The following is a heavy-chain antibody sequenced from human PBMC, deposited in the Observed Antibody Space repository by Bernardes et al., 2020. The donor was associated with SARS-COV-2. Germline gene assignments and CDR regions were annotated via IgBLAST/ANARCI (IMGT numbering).Heavy chain of an antibody. J-gene: IGHJ6*02. CDR1: GFTFSSSA. CDR3: AKVGHLYRRSGYDYYYYYGMDV. V-gene: IGHV3-23*01. CDR2: ISGSGGST. D-gene: IGHD5-12*01. Sequence: GGSLRLSCAASGFTFSSSAMSWVRQAPGKGLEWVSAISGSGGSTYYADSVKGRFTISRDNSKNTLYLQMNSLRAEDTAVYYCAKVGHLYRRSGYDYYYYYGMDVWGQGTTVTVSS.